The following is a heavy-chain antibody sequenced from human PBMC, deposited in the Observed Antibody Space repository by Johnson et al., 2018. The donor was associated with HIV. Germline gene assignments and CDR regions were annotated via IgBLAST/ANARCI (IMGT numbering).Heavy chain of an antibody. V-gene: IGHV3-20*03. D-gene: IGHD1-26*01. J-gene: IGHJ3*02. CDR3: VRDLGVGGTVPQSVAFDI. Sequence: KGLEWVSGIDWNGGRQGYVDSVKGRFTISRDNGKKSLHLQMNSLRAEDTALYYCVRDLGVGGTVPQSVAFDIWGQGTMVTVSS. CDR2: IDWNGGRQ.